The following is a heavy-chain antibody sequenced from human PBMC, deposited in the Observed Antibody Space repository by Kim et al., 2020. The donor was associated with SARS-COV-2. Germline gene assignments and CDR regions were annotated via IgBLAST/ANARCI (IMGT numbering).Heavy chain of an antibody. J-gene: IGHJ6*02. CDR2: INHSGST. CDR1: GGSFSGYY. CDR3: ARGRGYSYAYIPAYYYGMDV. V-gene: IGHV4-34*01. D-gene: IGHD5-18*01. Sequence: SETLSLTCAVYGGSFSGYYWSWIRQPPGKGLEWIGEINHSGSTNYNPSLKSRVTISVDTSKNQFSLKLSSVTAADTAVYYCARGRGYSYAYIPAYYYGMDVWGQGTTVTVSS.